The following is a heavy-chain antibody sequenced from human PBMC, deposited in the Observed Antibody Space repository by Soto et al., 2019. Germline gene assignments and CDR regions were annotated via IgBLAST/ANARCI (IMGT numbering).Heavy chain of an antibody. J-gene: IGHJ6*02. D-gene: IGHD1-7*01. CDR2: IYYSGST. Sequence: PSETLSLTCTVSGGSISSGDYYWSWIRQPPGKGLEWIGYIYYSGSTYYNPSLKSRVTISVDTSKNQFPLKLSSVTAADTAVYYCARNRLELYYYYYYGMDVWGQGTTVTVSS. V-gene: IGHV4-30-4*01. CDR3: ARNRLELYYYYYYGMDV. CDR1: GGSISSGDYY.